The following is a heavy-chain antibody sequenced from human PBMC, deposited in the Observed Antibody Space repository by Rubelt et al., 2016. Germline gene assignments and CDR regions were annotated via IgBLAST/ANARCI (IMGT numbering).Heavy chain of an antibody. Sequence: GGSLRLSCAASGFTFSSYWMSWVRQAPGKGLEWVANIKQDGSEKYYVDSVKGRFTISRDNAKNSLYLQMNSLRAEDTAVYYCASKGRGDYWYFDLWGRGTLVTVSS. V-gene: IGHV3-7*01. CDR1: GFTFSSYW. CDR3: ASKGRGDYWYFDL. D-gene: IGHD4-17*01. J-gene: IGHJ2*01. CDR2: IKQDGSEK.